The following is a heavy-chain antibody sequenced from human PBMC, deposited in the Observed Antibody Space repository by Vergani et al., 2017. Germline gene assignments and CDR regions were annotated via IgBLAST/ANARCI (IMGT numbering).Heavy chain of an antibody. J-gene: IGHJ4*02. D-gene: IGHD6-6*01. CDR2: ISSSSSYI. CDR1: GFTFSSYS. Sequence: EVQLVESGGGLVKPGGSLRLSCAASGFTFSSYSMNWVRQAPGKGLEWVSSISSSSSYIYYADSVKGRFTISRDNAKNSLYLQMNSLRAEETAVYYCARGGRIAARPIDYWGQGTPVTVSS. V-gene: IGHV3-21*01. CDR3: ARGGRIAARPIDY.